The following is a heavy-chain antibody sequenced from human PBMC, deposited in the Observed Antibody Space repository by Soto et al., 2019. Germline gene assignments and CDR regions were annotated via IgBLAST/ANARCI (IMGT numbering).Heavy chain of an antibody. D-gene: IGHD3-10*01. CDR2: IYYSGST. CDR1: GGSISSSSYY. CDR3: ARDLWFGQPYYYYMDV. V-gene: IGHV4-39*02. Sequence: QLQLQESGPGLVKPSETLSLTCTVSGGSISSSSYYWGWIRQPPGKGLEWIGSIYYSGSTYYNPSLKSRVTISVDTYKNQFSLKLSSVTAADTAVYYCARDLWFGQPYYYYMDVWGKGTTVTVSS. J-gene: IGHJ6*03.